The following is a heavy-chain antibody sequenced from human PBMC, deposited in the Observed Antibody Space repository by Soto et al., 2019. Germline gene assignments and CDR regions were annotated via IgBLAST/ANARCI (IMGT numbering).Heavy chain of an antibody. CDR1: GFTFSDYY. CDR3: ARAPGAVNSYDGVDL. D-gene: IGHD6-19*01. Sequence: VGSLRLSCVASGFTFSDYYMAWIRRAPGKGLEWVSYISDGGSYTNHGTSVRGRVSVSRDNARNSLYLQMNSLRVEDTGISYCARAPGAVNSYDGVDLWGQGTTVTVSS. V-gene: IGHV3-11*06. J-gene: IGHJ6*02. CDR2: ISDGGSYT.